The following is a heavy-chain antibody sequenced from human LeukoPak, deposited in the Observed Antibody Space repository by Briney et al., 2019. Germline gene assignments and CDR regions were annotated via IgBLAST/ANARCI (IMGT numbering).Heavy chain of an antibody. Sequence: GGSLRLSCAASGFTVSSNYMSWVRQAPGKGLEWVSVIYSGGSTYYADSVKGRFTISRHNSKNTLYLQINSLRAEDTAVYYCARVLPYGENDAFDIWGQGTMVTVSS. CDR2: IYSGGST. CDR3: ARVLPYGENDAFDI. J-gene: IGHJ3*02. CDR1: GFTVSSNY. D-gene: IGHD4-17*01. V-gene: IGHV3-53*04.